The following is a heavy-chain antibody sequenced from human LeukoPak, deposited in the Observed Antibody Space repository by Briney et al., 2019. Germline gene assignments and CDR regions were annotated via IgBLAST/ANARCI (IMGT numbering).Heavy chain of an antibody. CDR1: GYSFTNYW. Sequence: GESLKISCKGSGYSFTNYWISWVRQMPGKGLEWMGAIDPSDSYSKYSPSFQGHVTISADKSTSTAYLQWSSLKASDTAMYYCARLGGYDSDYWGQGTLVTVSS. D-gene: IGHD5-12*01. CDR2: IDPSDSYS. CDR3: ARLGGYDSDY. J-gene: IGHJ4*02. V-gene: IGHV5-10-1*01.